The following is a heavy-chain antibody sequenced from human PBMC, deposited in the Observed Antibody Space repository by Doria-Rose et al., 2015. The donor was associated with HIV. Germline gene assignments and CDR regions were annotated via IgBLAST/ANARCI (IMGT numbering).Heavy chain of an antibody. CDR2: IYHSGNT. J-gene: IGHJ4*02. V-gene: IGHV4-4*02. CDR1: GGSISSSNW. CDR3: ARDLGIQLWLGY. Sequence: QVQLQESGPGLVKPSGTLSLTCAVSGGSISSSNWWSWVRQPPGKGLEWIGQIYHSGNTNYNPSLKSRVTIPADKSKNQSSLKLTSVTAADTAVYYCARDLGIQLWLGYWGQGTLVTVSS. D-gene: IGHD5-18*01.